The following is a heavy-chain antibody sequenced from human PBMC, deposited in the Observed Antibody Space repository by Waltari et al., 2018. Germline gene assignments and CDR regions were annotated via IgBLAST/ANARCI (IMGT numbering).Heavy chain of an antibody. V-gene: IGHV3-21*01. CDR2: ISSSNNYI. J-gene: IGHJ2*01. Sequence: EVQVVESGGGLVKPGGSLRLPCAAAGFTSSTYSLNWVRRAPGKGLEWVSYISSSNNYIYYADSVKGRFTISRDNAKNSLYLQMNSLRAEDTAVYYCAREVYYWHTTGYSSWYFDLWGRGTLVTVSS. CDR3: AREVYYWHTTGYSSWYFDL. D-gene: IGHD3-22*01. CDR1: GFTSSTYS.